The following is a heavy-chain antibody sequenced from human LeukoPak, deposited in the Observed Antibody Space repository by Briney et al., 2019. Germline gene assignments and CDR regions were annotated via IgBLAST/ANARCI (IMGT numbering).Heavy chain of an antibody. CDR1: GFTFSSYW. Sequence: GGSLRLSCADSGFTFSSYWISWVRQAPGKGLEWVANINQDGTEKYYVDSVRGRFTISRDNAKNSLYLQMNSLRAEDTAVYYCAISSPVATVGYWGQGTLVTVSS. CDR2: INQDGTEK. D-gene: IGHD4-23*01. CDR3: AISSPVATVGY. J-gene: IGHJ4*02. V-gene: IGHV3-7*01.